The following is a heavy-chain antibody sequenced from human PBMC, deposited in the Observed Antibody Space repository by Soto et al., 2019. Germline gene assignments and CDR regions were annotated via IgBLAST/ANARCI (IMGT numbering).Heavy chain of an antibody. CDR3: ARVEEAFDI. Sequence: EVQLVQSGGGLIQPGGSLRLSCAASGITVSSNYMNWVLQAPGKGLEWVSVIYSGDNAHYADSVKGRFTVSRDNSKNTLYLQMSSLRVEDTALYYCARVEEAFDIWGQGAMVTVSS. V-gene: IGHV3-53*01. CDR1: GITVSSNY. CDR2: IYSGDNA. J-gene: IGHJ3*02.